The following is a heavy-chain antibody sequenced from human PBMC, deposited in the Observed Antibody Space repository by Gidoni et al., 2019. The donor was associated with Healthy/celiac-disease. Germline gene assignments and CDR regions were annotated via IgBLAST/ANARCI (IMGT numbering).Heavy chain of an antibody. J-gene: IGHJ4*02. CDR2: ISGSGGST. CDR3: AKDRRAVAGTFDY. V-gene: IGHV3-23*01. D-gene: IGHD6-19*01. Sequence: EVQLLESGGGLVQPGGSLRLSCSASGFTFSSYAMSWVRQAPGKGLAWVSAISGSGGSTYYADSVKGRFTISRDNSKNTLYLQMNSLRAEDTAVYYCAKDRRAVAGTFDYWGQGTLVTVSS. CDR1: GFTFSSYA.